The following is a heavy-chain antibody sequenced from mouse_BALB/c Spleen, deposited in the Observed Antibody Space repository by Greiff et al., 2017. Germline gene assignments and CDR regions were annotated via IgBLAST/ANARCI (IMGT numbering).Heavy chain of an antibody. CDR1: GYTFTSYW. Sequence: VQLQQSGAELARPGASVKLSCKASGYTFTSYWMQWVKQRPGQGLEWIGAIYPGDGDTRYTQKFKGKATLTADKSSSTAYMQLSRLTSEDSAVYFCARPATVVARGFAYWGQGTLVTVSA. CDR3: ARPATVVARGFAY. V-gene: IGHV1-87*01. CDR2: IYPGDGDT. D-gene: IGHD1-1*01. J-gene: IGHJ3*01.